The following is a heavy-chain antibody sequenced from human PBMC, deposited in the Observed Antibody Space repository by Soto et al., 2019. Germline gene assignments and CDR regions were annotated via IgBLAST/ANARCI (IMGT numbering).Heavy chain of an antibody. Sequence: QVHLQQWGAGLLKPSETLSLTCAVSGESFSDYFYSWIRQPPGKGLDVIGEINHSGGSTSYNPYLTRRVTISVATAKVQFSLRLTSVNAADTAVYYCTSGRGYTWTFGGQGTLLTVSS. CDR3: TSGRGYTWTF. V-gene: IGHV4-34*01. D-gene: IGHD5-12*01. CDR2: INHSGGST. J-gene: IGHJ4*02. CDR1: GESFSDYF.